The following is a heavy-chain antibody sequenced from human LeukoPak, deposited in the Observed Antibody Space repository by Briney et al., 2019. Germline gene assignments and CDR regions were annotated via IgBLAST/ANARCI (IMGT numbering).Heavy chain of an antibody. CDR1: THSTNTYY. CDR2: INQTGST. CDR3: VRLRWELLAPYFDH. Sequence: SETLSLTCSVSTHSTNTYYWGWGRQSPGEGLEWVGHINQTGSTDYNPSFRSRVTISIAMSKKEFSLKLPSVTVADTAMYYCVRLRWELLAPYFDHWGQGAFVIVSS. J-gene: IGHJ4*02. D-gene: IGHD2-15*01. V-gene: IGHV4-59*01.